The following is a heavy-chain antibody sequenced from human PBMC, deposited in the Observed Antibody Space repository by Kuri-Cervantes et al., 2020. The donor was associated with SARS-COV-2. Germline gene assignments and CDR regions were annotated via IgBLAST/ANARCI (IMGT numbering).Heavy chain of an antibody. V-gene: IGHV3-30-3*01. CDR1: GFTFSSYA. D-gene: IGHD3-22*01. Sequence: GESLKISCAASGFTFSSYAMHWVRQAPGKGLEWVAVISYDGSNKYYADSVKGRFTISRDNSKNTVYLHMNSLRAEDSAMYFCARDASTYYYHSSGYTYYFDFWGQGTLVTVSS. J-gene: IGHJ4*02. CDR3: ARDASTYYYHSSGYTYYFDF. CDR2: ISYDGSNK.